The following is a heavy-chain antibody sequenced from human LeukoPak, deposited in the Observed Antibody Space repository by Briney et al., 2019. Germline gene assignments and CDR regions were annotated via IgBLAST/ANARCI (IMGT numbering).Heavy chain of an antibody. CDR3: ARAKRGYSYGYYHYFDY. V-gene: IGHV3-23*01. CDR2: TSSSDPGT. J-gene: IGHJ4*02. CDR1: GFPLSSCA. D-gene: IGHD5-18*01. Sequence: GGSLRLSCAASGFPLSSCAMSWVRQGPGKGLEWVAATSSSDPGTYHADSVRGRFTISRDNSKNTLYLQMNRLRVEDAAVYYCARAKRGYSYGYYHYFDYWGQGTLVTVSS.